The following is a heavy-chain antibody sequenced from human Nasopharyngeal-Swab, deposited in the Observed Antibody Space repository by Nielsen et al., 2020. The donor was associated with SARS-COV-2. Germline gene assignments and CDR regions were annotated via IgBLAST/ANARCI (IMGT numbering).Heavy chain of an antibody. CDR3: ARLVGYSGYSGLDY. D-gene: IGHD5-12*01. V-gene: IGHV3-21*04. J-gene: IGHJ4*02. Sequence: GESLKISCAASGFTFSSYSMNWVRQAPGKGLEWVSSISSSSSYIYSADSVKGRFTISRDNAKNSLFLQMNSLRADDTAVYYCARLVGYSGYSGLDYWGQGTLVTVSS. CDR2: ISSSSSYI. CDR1: GFTFSSYS.